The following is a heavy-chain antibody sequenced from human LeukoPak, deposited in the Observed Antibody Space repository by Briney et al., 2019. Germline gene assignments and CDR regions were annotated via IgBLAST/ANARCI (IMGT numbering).Heavy chain of an antibody. D-gene: IGHD2/OR15-2a*01. V-gene: IGHV3-30*02. CDR3: AISTSPHRNMDV. Sequence: GGSLRLSCAASGFTFSSYGMHWVRQAPGKGLEWVAVIWHDGSNKYYADSVKGRFTISRDNSKNTLYLQMNSLRAEDTAVYYCAISTSPHRNMDVWGKGTTVTVSS. CDR2: IWHDGSNK. CDR1: GFTFSSYG. J-gene: IGHJ6*03.